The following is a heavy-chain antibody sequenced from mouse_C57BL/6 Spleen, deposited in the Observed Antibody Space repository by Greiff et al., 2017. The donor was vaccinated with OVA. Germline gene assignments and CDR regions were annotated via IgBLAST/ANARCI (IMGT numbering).Heavy chain of an antibody. CDR1: GYAFSSYW. D-gene: IGHD1-1*01. J-gene: IGHJ4*01. Sequence: VQLVESGAELVKPGASVKISCKASGYAFSSYWMNWVKQRPGKGLEWIGQIYPGDGDTNYNGKFKGKATLTADKSSSTAYMQLSSLTSEDSAVYFCARGAYYDYAMDYWGQGTSVTVSS. V-gene: IGHV1-80*01. CDR2: IYPGDGDT. CDR3: ARGAYYDYAMDY.